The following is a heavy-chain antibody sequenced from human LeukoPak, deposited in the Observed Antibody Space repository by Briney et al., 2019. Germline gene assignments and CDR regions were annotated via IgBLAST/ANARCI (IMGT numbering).Heavy chain of an antibody. J-gene: IGHJ4*02. CDR2: IWYDGSNK. D-gene: IGHD2-15*01. V-gene: IGHV3-33*01. CDR1: GFTFSSYG. CDR3: ARGRGGNSLYYFDY. Sequence: GGSLRLSCAASGFTFSSYGMHWVRQAPGKGLEWVAVIWYDGSNKYYADSVKGRFTISRDNSKNTLYLQMNSLRAEDTAVYYCARGRGGNSLYYFDYWGQGTLVTVSS.